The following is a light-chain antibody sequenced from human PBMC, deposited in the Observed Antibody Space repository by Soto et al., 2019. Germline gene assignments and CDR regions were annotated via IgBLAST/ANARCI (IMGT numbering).Light chain of an antibody. CDR3: HQYVTAPLT. Sequence: EVVLTQSPGILSLFPGERATLSCRASSSVADYFLAWYQQNCGQAPRLLIYGASSRATGIPDRFSGSGSGTDFTLTISRLQPEDFSIYYCHQYVTAPLTFGPGTKVDIK. CDR2: GAS. V-gene: IGKV3-20*01. CDR1: SSVADYF. J-gene: IGKJ3*01.